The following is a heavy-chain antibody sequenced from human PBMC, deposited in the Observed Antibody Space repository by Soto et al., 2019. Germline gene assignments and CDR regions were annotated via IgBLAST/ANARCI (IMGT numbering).Heavy chain of an antibody. CDR3: AKLLITFARVIPATMDH. V-gene: IGHV3-23*01. CDR2: ISGNSGAT. J-gene: IGHJ4*02. Sequence: GGSLRLSCAASGFTFSSFAMAWVRQAPGKGLEWVSTISGNSGATYSSDYLKGRFTISRDNSRNTVYLQVDSLRAEDTAIYYCAKLLITFARVIPATMDHWGQGALVTVSS. CDR1: GFTFSSFA. D-gene: IGHD3-16*02.